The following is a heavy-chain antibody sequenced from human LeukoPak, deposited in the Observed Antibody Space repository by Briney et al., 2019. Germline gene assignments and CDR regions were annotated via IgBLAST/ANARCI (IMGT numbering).Heavy chain of an antibody. D-gene: IGHD3-10*01. CDR2: INHSGST. V-gene: IGHV4-34*01. CDR3: AREGNTMVRGVIVVWFDP. CDR1: GGSFSGYY. Sequence: SETLSLTCAVYGGSFSGYYWSWIPQPPGKGLEWIGEINHSGSTNYNPSLKSRVTISVDTSKNQFSLKLSSVTAADTAVYYCAREGNTMVRGVIVVWFDPWGQGTLVTVSS. J-gene: IGHJ5*02.